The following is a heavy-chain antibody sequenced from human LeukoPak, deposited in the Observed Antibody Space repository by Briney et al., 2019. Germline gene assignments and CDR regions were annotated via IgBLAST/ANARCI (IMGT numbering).Heavy chain of an antibody. D-gene: IGHD3-22*01. Sequence: SVKVSCKASGGTFISYAISWVRQAPGQWLEWMGGIIPIFGTANYAQKFQGRVTITADESTSTAYMELSSLRSEDTAVYYCARGGYYYDSSGYNDAFDIWGQGTMVTVSS. CDR2: IIPIFGTA. V-gene: IGHV1-69*13. J-gene: IGHJ3*02. CDR3: ARGGYYYDSSGYNDAFDI. CDR1: GGTFISYA.